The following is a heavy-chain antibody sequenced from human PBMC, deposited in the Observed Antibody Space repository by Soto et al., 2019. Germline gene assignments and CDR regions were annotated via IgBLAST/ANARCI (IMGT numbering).Heavy chain of an antibody. J-gene: IGHJ4*01. V-gene: IGHV1-18*01. CDR3: ARTVEYDSIPYYYADF. CDR1: GCTFDTYA. Sequence: ASVKVSFNASGCTFDTYAITWVRQAPGQGLEWMGWSSGYNGNTNYAQTLQGRGTMTTDTSTSTAYLELRSLRSDDTAVYYCARTVEYDSIPYYYADFWGQGTPVTLS. CDR2: SSGYNGNT. D-gene: IGHD2-21*01.